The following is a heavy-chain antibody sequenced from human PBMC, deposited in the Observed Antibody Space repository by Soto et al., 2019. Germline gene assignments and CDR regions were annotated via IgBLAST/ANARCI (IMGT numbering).Heavy chain of an antibody. D-gene: IGHD6-13*01. CDR3: AKGILVKPPGTRTFDI. V-gene: IGHV3-23*01. Sequence: EVQLLESGGGLVQPGGSLRVSCVGAGFNFSNYAMSWVRQAPGKGLEWVSTIGGGDGSTYYADSVKGRFTISRDNSNSALYLQMNSLRVGDTAIYYCAKGILVKPPGTRTFDIWGQGTMVIVSS. CDR2: IGGGDGST. J-gene: IGHJ3*02. CDR1: GFNFSNYA.